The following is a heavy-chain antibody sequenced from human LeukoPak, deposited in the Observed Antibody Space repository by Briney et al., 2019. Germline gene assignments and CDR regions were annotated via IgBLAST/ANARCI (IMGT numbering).Heavy chain of an antibody. J-gene: IGHJ3*02. CDR3: ARGDTDDSSGYYSGHAFDI. V-gene: IGHV3-66*01. Sequence: GGSLRLSCAASGFTVSSNYMSWVRQAPGKGLEWVSVIYSGGSTYYADSVKGRFTISRDNSKNTLYLQMNSLRAEDTAVYYCARGDTDDSSGYYSGHAFDIWGQGTMVTVSS. D-gene: IGHD3-22*01. CDR2: IYSGGST. CDR1: GFTVSSNY.